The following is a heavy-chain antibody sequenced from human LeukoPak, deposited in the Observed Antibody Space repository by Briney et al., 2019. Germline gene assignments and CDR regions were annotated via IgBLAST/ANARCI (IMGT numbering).Heavy chain of an antibody. J-gene: IGHJ4*02. V-gene: IGHV1-69*06. CDR1: GGTFSSYA. CDR2: IIPIFGTA. D-gene: IGHD2-2*01. Sequence: SVKVSCKASGGTFSSYAISWVRQAPGQGLEWMGGIIPIFGTANYAQKFQGRDTITADKSTSTAYMELSSLRSEDTAVYYCARVGYCSSTSCQPGDYWGQGTLVTVSS. CDR3: ARVGYCSSTSCQPGDY.